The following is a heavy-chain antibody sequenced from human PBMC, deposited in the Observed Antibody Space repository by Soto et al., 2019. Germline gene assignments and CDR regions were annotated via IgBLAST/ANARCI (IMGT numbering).Heavy chain of an antibody. CDR2: VSYSGST. V-gene: IGHV4-39*01. Sequence: QLQLQESGPRLVKPSETLSLTCTVSGGSISNSSYLWGWIRQPPGKGLQWIGGVSYSGSTYYNPSLKSRVTISVDTSKTQSSLRLSSVTAADTAVYYCSRIAVSGPITGFDYWGQGALVTVSS. D-gene: IGHD6-19*01. CDR1: GGSISNSSYL. J-gene: IGHJ4*02. CDR3: SRIAVSGPITGFDY.